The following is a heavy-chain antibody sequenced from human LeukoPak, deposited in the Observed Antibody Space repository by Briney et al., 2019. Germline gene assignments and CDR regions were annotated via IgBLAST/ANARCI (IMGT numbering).Heavy chain of an antibody. J-gene: IGHJ3*02. Sequence: GASVKVSCKASGGTFSSYAISWVRQAPGQGLEWMGIINPSGGSTSYAQKFQGRVTMTRDTSTSTVYMELSSLRSEDTAVYYCARGDSSGYYDGEDAFDIWGQGTMVTVSS. CDR2: INPSGGST. D-gene: IGHD3-22*01. CDR1: GGTFSSYA. V-gene: IGHV1-46*01. CDR3: ARGDSSGYYDGEDAFDI.